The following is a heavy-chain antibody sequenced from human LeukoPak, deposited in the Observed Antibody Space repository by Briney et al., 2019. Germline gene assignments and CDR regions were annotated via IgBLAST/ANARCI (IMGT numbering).Heavy chain of an antibody. D-gene: IGHD5-12*01. V-gene: IGHV4-4*07. J-gene: IGHJ4*02. CDR1: GGSISSYY. CDR2: IYTSGST. Sequence: TSETLSLTCTVSGGSISSYYWSWIRQPAGKGLEWIGRIYTSGSTNYNPSLKSRVTMSVDTSKNQFSLKLSSVTAADTAVYYCARDQPGYSGYDYYFDYWGQETLVTVSS. CDR3: ARDQPGYSGYDYYFDY.